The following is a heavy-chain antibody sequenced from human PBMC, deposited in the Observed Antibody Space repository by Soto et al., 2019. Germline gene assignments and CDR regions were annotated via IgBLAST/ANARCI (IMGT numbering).Heavy chain of an antibody. D-gene: IGHD4-17*01. J-gene: IGHJ4*02. Sequence: EVQLVESGGDLVQPGGSLRLSCVASGFTFSSYWMHWVRQVPGKGLVWVSRISSDGSSTSYADSVRGRFIISRDNAKNTLYLQVNSLRVDDTAVYYCARGTVRDHDFGDHWGQGTPVAVSS. CDR3: ARGTVRDHDFGDH. CDR1: GFTFSSYW. CDR2: ISSDGSST. V-gene: IGHV3-74*01.